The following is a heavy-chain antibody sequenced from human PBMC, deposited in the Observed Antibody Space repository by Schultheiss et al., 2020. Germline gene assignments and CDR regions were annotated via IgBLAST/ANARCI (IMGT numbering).Heavy chain of an antibody. CDR2: IYYSGST. Sequence: SETLSLTCTVSGGSISSYYWSWIRQPPGKGLEWIGYIYYSGSTNYNPSLKSRVTISVDTSKNQFSLKLSSVTAADTAVYYCAREQLYSSMGLVNWFDPWGQGTLVTVSS. V-gene: IGHV4-59*01. D-gene: IGHD6-13*01. J-gene: IGHJ5*02. CDR3: AREQLYSSMGLVNWFDP. CDR1: GGSISSYY.